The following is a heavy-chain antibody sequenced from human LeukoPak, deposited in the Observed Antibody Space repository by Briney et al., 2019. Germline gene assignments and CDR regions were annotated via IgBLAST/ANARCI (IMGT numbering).Heavy chain of an antibody. CDR3: ARLSTVTTSFDY. CDR2: IYYSGST. CDR1: GGSISSYY. Sequence: SETLSLTCTVSGGSISSYYWSWIRQPPGKGLEWIGYIYYSGSTNYNPSLKSRVTISVDTSKNQFSLKLSSVTAADTAVYNCARLSTVTTSFDYWGQGTLVTVSS. J-gene: IGHJ4*02. V-gene: IGHV4-59*12. D-gene: IGHD4-11*01.